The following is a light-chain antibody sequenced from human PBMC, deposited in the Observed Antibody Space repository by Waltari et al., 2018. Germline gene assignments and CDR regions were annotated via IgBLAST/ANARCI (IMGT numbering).Light chain of an antibody. CDR1: QSITRY. J-gene: IGKJ4*01. CDR2: TTS. V-gene: IGKV1-39*01. CDR3: QQRSSLLPVT. Sequence: DIQMTQSPSSLSASVGDRVTITCRASQSITRYLNWYQQKPGKAPKLLIYTTSTLQSDIPTRFSGSGSGTDFTLTISSLQPEDFATYYCQQRSSLLPVTFGGGTKVEIK.